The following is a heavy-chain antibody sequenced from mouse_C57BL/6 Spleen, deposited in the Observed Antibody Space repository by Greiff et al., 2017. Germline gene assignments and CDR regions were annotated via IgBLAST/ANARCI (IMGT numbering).Heavy chain of an antibody. D-gene: IGHD3-2*02. CDR2: IRSKSSNYAT. J-gene: IGHJ4*01. Sequence: DVQLVESGGGLVQPKGSLKLSCAASGFTFNTYAMHWVRQAPGKGLEWVARIRSKSSNYATYYADSVKDRFTISRDDSQSMLYLQMNNLKTEDTAMYYCVRETAQATGYYAMDYWGQGTSVTVSS. CDR3: VRETAQATGYYAMDY. V-gene: IGHV10-3*01. CDR1: GFTFNTYA.